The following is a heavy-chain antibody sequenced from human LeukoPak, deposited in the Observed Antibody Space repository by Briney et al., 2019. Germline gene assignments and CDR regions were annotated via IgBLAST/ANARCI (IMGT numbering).Heavy chain of an antibody. V-gene: IGHV4-38-2*01. J-gene: IGHJ4*02. CDR1: GYSISSGYY. Sequence: SETLSLTCAVSGYSISSGYYWGWFRQPPGKGLEWIACIYHSGSTYYNPSLKSRVTMSVDTSKNQFSLRLTSLTAADTAVYYCATHDSNGYYPYYFAYWGQGTVVTVSS. CDR2: IYHSGST. D-gene: IGHD3-3*01. CDR3: ATHDSNGYYPYYFAY.